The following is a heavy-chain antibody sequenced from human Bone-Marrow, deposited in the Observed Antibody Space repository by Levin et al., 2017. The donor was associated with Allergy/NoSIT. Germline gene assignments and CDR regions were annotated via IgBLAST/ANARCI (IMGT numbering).Heavy chain of an antibody. J-gene: IGHJ4*02. CDR3: ARGTYYYDSSGYYPDYFDY. D-gene: IGHD3-22*01. CDR1: GGSISSSNW. CDR2: IYHSGST. V-gene: IGHV4-4*02. Sequence: SCAVSGGSISSSNWWSWVRQPPGKGLEWIGEIYHSGSTNYNPSLKSRVTISVDKSKNQFSLKLSSVTAADTAVYYCARGTYYYDSSGYYPDYFDYWGQGTLVTVSS.